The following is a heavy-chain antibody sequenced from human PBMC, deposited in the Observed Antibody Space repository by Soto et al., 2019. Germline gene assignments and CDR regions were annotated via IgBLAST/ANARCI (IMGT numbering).Heavy chain of an antibody. D-gene: IGHD6-19*01. CDR1: GYTFSNYG. Sequence: QVQLVQSGAEVKKPGASVTVSCKTSGYTFSNYGINWVRQAPGQGLEWMGWISGYNGNTNYAQTVQGRVTMTTDTTTGTVYMELRSLKSDDTAIYYCSRFIMVGGWFDPNCYHGMAVWGQGTTVTVSS. CDR3: SRFIMVGGWFDPNCYHGMAV. J-gene: IGHJ6*02. V-gene: IGHV1-18*01. CDR2: ISGYNGNT.